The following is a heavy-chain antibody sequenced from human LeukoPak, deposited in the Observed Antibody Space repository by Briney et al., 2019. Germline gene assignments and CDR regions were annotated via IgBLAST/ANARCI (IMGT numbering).Heavy chain of an antibody. Sequence: SETLSLTCTVSGGSISSGDYCWSWIRQPPGKGLEWIGYIYYSGSTYYNPSLKSRVTISVDTSKNQFSLKLSSVTAADTAVYYCARVPWGDYGDYRDYWGQGTLVTVSS. CDR2: IYYSGST. CDR1: GGSISSGDYC. CDR3: ARVPWGDYGDYRDY. V-gene: IGHV4-30-4*01. J-gene: IGHJ4*02. D-gene: IGHD4-17*01.